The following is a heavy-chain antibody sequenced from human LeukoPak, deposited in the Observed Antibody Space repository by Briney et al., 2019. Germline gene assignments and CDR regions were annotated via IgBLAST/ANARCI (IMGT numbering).Heavy chain of an antibody. V-gene: IGHV4-39*07. J-gene: IGHJ3*01. CDR2: IFTSGNT. CDR1: GGSISSSSYY. Sequence: SETLSLTCTVSGGSISSSSYYWGWIRQPPGKGLEWIGRIFTSGNTDYNPSLKSRVFISIETSKNRFSLTLNSVTAADTAVYYCATLRGDYYDSRAYDLWGQGTMVTVSS. D-gene: IGHD3-22*01. CDR3: ATLRGDYYDSRAYDL.